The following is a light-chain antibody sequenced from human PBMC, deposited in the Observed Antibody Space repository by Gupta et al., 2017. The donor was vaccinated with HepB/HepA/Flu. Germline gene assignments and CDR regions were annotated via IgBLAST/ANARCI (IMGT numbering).Light chain of an antibody. Sequence: VLPQSPGTLSLSPGDGATLSCRASQNINSDFLTWYQQRNGQNTRNLIYGKATRAAGSPERWSGGGSGPDDMPTTSSMGHEDISVYYCQQYGNSYWTFGHGTKVVIK. J-gene: IGKJ1*01. V-gene: IGKV3-20*01. CDR1: QNINSDF. CDR2: GKA. CDR3: QQYGNSYWT.